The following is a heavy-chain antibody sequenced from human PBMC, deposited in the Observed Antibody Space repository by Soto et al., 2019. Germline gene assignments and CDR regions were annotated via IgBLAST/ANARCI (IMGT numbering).Heavy chain of an antibody. J-gene: IGHJ4*02. D-gene: IGHD6-19*01. CDR1: GFTSS. CDR2: SDFSGRLT. CDR3: ANILVGQWLVPGGY. Sequence: PGGSLRLSCAASGFTSSMTWVRQAPGKGLEWVSASDFSGRLTYYADSVKGRFTIFRDTSVNTLFLQMNSLRTEGTAVYYCANILVGQWLVPGGYWGPGTLVTVSS. V-gene: IGHV3-23*01.